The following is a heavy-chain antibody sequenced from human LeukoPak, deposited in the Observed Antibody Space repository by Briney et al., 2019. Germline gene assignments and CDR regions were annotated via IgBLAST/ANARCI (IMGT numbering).Heavy chain of an antibody. J-gene: IGHJ4*02. D-gene: IGHD6-13*01. V-gene: IGHV4-59*01. CDR2: IAYSGSN. CDR1: GGSISGYY. CDR3: ARSSTWYYCDY. Sequence: SETLSLTCTVSGGSISGYYWSWIRQPPGKGLEWIAYIAYSGSNNFNASLKSRVTISVDTSKHQFSLTVHSVTAADTAVYYCARSSTWYYCDYWGEGTLVTVFS.